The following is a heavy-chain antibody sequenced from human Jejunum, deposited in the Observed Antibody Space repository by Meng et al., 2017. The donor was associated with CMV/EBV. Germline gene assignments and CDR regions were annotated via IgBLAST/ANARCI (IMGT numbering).Heavy chain of an antibody. CDR2: ININTGIP. CDR3: ARGNGWGFDY. Sequence: QVQLGLSGSDLKKPGDSVKVSCQAAGYTFTSSSMNWVRHAPGQGLEWMGWININTGIPTYAQGFTGRSVFSLDTSVSTAYLQIDSLKADDTAVYYCARGNGWGFDYWGQGTLVTVSS. CDR1: GYTFTSSS. V-gene: IGHV7-4-1*01. J-gene: IGHJ4*02. D-gene: IGHD6-19*01.